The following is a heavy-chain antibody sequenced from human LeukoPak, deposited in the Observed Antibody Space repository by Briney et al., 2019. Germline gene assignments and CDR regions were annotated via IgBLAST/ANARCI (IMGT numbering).Heavy chain of an antibody. V-gene: IGHV3-9*03. J-gene: IGHJ4*02. CDR2: ISWNGSTI. D-gene: IGHD6-6*01. Sequence: GSSLRLSCGASGFTFHDYAMHWFPQALGKGLEWVSGISWNGSTIDYADSVKGRFTISRDNAKNSLYMQMTSLRPEDMALYYCAKGPTYSSSSLFDYWGQGILVAVSS. CDR1: GFTFHDYA. CDR3: AKGPTYSSSSLFDY.